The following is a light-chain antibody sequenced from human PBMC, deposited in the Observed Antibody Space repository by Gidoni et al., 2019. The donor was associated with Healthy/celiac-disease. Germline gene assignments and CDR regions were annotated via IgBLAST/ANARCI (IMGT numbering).Light chain of an antibody. CDR2: GAS. J-gene: IGKJ4*01. CDR1: QSVSSSY. V-gene: IGKV3-20*01. Sequence: EIVLTQSPGTLSLSPRERATLSCRASQSVSSSYLAWYQQKPGQAPRLLIYGASSRATGIPDRFSGSGSGTDFTLTISRLEPEDFAVYYCQQYGSPGAFGGGTKVEIK. CDR3: QQYGSPGA.